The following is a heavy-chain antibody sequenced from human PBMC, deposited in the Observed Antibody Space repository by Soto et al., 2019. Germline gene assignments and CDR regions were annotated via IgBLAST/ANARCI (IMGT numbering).Heavy chain of an antibody. CDR3: AKDGIQLWPRYYFDF. CDR2: INPTSGST. CDR1: GYSFTNYS. V-gene: IGHV1-46*01. J-gene: IGHJ4*02. Sequence: HVQLVQSEAEVKKPGASVQVSCKASGYSFTNYSMHWVRQVPGQGPEWMGKINPTSGSTSYAQKFKDKDTMTRDMSSNTLYIQLSSLTSEDTAVYYCAKDGIQLWPRYYFDFWGQGTLVIVSS. D-gene: IGHD5-18*01.